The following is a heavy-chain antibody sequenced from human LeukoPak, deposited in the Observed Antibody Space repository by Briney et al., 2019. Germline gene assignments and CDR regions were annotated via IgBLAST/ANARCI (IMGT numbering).Heavy chain of an antibody. CDR3: ARHFHPGTTWSYIDQ. J-gene: IGHJ4*02. Sequence: GESLKISRKGSGYSFTNYWIVWVRQKPGEGLEWMGTIYPGDSDTRYSPSFQGQVTISADKSISTAYLQWSSLQASDSAMYYCARHFHPGTTWSYIDQWGQGTLVTVSS. D-gene: IGHD1-14*01. CDR2: IYPGDSDT. V-gene: IGHV5-51*01. CDR1: GYSFTNYW.